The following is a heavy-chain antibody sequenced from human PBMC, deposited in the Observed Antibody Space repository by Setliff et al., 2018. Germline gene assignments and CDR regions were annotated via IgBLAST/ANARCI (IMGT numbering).Heavy chain of an antibody. CDR2: FYHSASS. D-gene: IGHD3-10*01. CDR1: GGSISSDY. CDR3: ARSHYYASGNSHYYYMDV. Sequence: SETLSLSCNVSGGSISSDYWAWIRQPPGKALEWIGYFYHSASSNYNPSLKGRVTMSADTSKKQLYLSLTSVSVADTAMYYCARSHYYASGNSHYYYMDVWGKGTAVTVSS. V-gene: IGHV4-59*08. J-gene: IGHJ6*03.